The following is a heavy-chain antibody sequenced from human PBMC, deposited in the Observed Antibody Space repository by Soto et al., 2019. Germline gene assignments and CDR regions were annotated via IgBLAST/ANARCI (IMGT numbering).Heavy chain of an antibody. D-gene: IGHD2-8*01. J-gene: IGHJ4*02. CDR2: INTGTGNT. Sequence: ASVKVSCKASGYIFTSYPIHWVRQAPGQRLEWMGWINTGTGNTKYSQNFQGRVTTTRDTSASTTYMELSSLRSEDTAVYYCARDKNGLGDYWGQGTLVTVSS. CDR3: ARDKNGLGDY. V-gene: IGHV1-3*04. CDR1: GYIFTSYP.